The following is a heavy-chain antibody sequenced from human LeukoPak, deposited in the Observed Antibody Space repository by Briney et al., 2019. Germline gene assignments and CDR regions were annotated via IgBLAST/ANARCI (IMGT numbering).Heavy chain of an antibody. Sequence: SQTLSLTCAISGDSVSSNSAAWNWIRQSPSRGLEWLGRTYYRSKWYNDYAVSVKSRITINPDTSKNQFSLQLNSVTPEDTAVYYCARSNDGWFGELLSPWAFDIWGQGTMVTVSS. D-gene: IGHD3-10*01. CDR2: TYYRSKWYN. J-gene: IGHJ3*02. CDR3: ARSNDGWFGELLSPWAFDI. CDR1: GDSVSSNSAA. V-gene: IGHV6-1*01.